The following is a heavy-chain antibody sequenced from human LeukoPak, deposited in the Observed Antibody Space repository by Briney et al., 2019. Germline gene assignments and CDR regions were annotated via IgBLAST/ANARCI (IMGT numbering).Heavy chain of an antibody. CDR2: IKQDGSEK. D-gene: IGHD3-10*01. J-gene: IGHJ4*02. CDR1: GFTFSGSA. Sequence: GGSLRLSCAASGFTFSGSAMHWVRQASGKGLEWVANIKQDGSEKYYVDSVKGRFTISRDNAKNSLYLQMNSLRAEDTAVYYCARDFQLLWFGEYYFDYWGQGTLVTVSS. V-gene: IGHV3-7*01. CDR3: ARDFQLLWFGEYYFDY.